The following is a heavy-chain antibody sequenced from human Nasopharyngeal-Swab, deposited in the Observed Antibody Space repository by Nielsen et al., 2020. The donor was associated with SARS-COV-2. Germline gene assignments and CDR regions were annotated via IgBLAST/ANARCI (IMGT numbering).Heavy chain of an antibody. J-gene: IGHJ4*02. CDR3: TTLSSSWYEYYFDY. CDR1: GGSISSSTYY. V-gene: IGHV4-39*01. D-gene: IGHD6-13*01. Sequence: GSLRLSCTVSGGSISSSTYYWAWIRQPPGKGLEWIGSIYYGGSTYYNPSLKSRVTISVDTSKNQFSLKLSSVTAADTAVYYCTTLSSSWYEYYFDYWGQGTLVTVSS. CDR2: IYYGGST.